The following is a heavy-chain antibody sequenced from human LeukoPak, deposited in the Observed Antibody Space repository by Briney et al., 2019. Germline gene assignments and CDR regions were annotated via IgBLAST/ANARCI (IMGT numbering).Heavy chain of an antibody. Sequence: GGSLRLSCEASGFTFSRHGMHWVRQAPGKGLEWVAFMRYDGSNRYFADSVKGRFTISRDNSINTLYLQMNSLRGEDTAVYYCAKTAPRSIQVWDYWGQGTLVTVSS. D-gene: IGHD5-18*01. V-gene: IGHV3-30*02. CDR3: AKTAPRSIQVWDY. CDR1: GFTFSRHG. CDR2: MRYDGSNR. J-gene: IGHJ4*02.